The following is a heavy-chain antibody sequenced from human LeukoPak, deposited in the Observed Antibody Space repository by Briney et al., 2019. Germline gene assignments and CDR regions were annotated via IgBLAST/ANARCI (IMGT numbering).Heavy chain of an antibody. CDR1: GYTFTSYY. V-gene: IGHV1-46*03. J-gene: IGHJ4*02. CDR2: INPSGGST. Sequence: ASVKVSCKASGYTFTSYYMHWVRQAPGQGLEWMGIINPSGGSTSYAPKFQGRVTVTRDTPTSTVYMELRSLRSEDTAVYYCARVDCSSGRCYTLDFDYWGQGTLVTVSS. CDR3: ARVDCSSGRCYTLDFDY. D-gene: IGHD2-2*02.